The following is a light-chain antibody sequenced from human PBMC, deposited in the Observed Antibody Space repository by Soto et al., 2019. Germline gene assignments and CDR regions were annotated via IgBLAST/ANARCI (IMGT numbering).Light chain of an antibody. J-gene: IGLJ1*01. CDR2: EVS. V-gene: IGLV2-14*01. Sequence: QSVLTQPASVSGSPGQSITISCTGTSSDVGGHNYVSWYQQHPGKAPKLMIYEVSNRPSGVSNRFSGSKSGNTASLTISGLQAEDEADYYCSSYTSSSTPYYVFGTGTKVTVL. CDR3: SSYTSSSTPYYV. CDR1: SSDVGGHNY.